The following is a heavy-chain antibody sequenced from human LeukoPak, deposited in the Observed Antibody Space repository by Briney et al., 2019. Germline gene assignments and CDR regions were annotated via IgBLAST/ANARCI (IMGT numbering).Heavy chain of an antibody. CDR2: IYYSGGT. Sequence: SETLSLTCTVSGGSISTSNYYWAWIRQPPGKGLEWIGSIYYSGGTYYNPSLKSRVTVSIDTSKKQFSLKVNSVTAADTAVYYCARGKAEWLDNFRPNRFDYWGQGTLVTVSS. CDR1: GGSISTSNYY. J-gene: IGHJ4*02. V-gene: IGHV4-39*01. D-gene: IGHD6-19*01. CDR3: ARGKAEWLDNFRPNRFDY.